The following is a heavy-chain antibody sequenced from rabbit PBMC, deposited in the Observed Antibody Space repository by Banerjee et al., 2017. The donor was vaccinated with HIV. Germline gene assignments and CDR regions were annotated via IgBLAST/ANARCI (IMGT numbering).Heavy chain of an antibody. Sequence: QSLEESGGDLVKPGASLTLTCTASGFSFSSSYYMCWVRQAPGKGLEWIGCIYGGSSDYTSHASWGNGRSTISSHNAQNTPYLQLNSLTAADTATYFCVRVVAGVYFNLWGQGTLVTVS. V-gene: IGHV1S40*01. CDR1: GFSFSSSYY. CDR3: VRVVAGVYFNL. CDR2: IYGGSSDYT. J-gene: IGHJ4*01. D-gene: IGHD4-1*01.